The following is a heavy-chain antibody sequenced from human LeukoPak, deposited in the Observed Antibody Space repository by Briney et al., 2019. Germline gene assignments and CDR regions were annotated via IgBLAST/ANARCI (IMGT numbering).Heavy chain of an antibody. V-gene: IGHV3-48*01. D-gene: IGHD1-1*01. CDR2: ISPSSSTI. Sequence: GGSLRLSCGASGFTFSIYSMNWVRQAPGKWLEWVSYISPSSSTIYYADSVKGRFTISRDNAKNSLYLQMNSLRAEDTAVYYCARPLTNNWYPGFDYWGQGTLVTVSS. CDR3: ARPLTNNWYPGFDY. CDR1: GFTFSIYS. J-gene: IGHJ4*02.